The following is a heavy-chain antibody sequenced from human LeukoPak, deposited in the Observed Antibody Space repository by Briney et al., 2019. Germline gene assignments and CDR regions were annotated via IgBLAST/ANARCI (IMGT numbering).Heavy chain of an antibody. CDR2: ISYDGSNK. Sequence: PGGSLRLSCAASGFTFSSYSMHWVRQAPGKGLEWVTLISYDGSNKYYADSVKGRFTISRDNSKNTLYLQMNSLRAEDTAVYYCARDPNWRYDYEEVLLDPWGQGTLVTVSS. D-gene: IGHD4-17*01. J-gene: IGHJ5*02. V-gene: IGHV3-30-3*01. CDR1: GFTFSSYS. CDR3: ARDPNWRYDYEEVLLDP.